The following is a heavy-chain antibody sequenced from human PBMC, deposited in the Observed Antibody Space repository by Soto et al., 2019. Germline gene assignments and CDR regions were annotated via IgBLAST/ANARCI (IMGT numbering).Heavy chain of an antibody. CDR2: IYYSGST. D-gene: IGHD2-15*01. J-gene: IGHJ4*01. V-gene: IGHV4-59*01. CDR3: AREVAGPFDY. CDR1: GGSISTYY. Sequence: SETLSLTCTVSGGSISTYYWSWIRQPPGKGLEWIGYIYYSGSTNYNPSLKSRVTISVDTSRNQFSLKLSSVTAADTAVYYCAREVAGPFDYWGHVTLVTVSS.